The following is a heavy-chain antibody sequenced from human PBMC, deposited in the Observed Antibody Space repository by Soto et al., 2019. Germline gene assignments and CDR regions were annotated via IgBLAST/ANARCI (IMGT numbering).Heavy chain of an antibody. CDR1: GGSISSYY. CDR2: IYYSGST. V-gene: IGHV4-59*01. D-gene: IGHD1-26*01. Sequence: QVQLQESGPGLVKPSETLSLTCTVSGGSISSYYWSWIRQPPGKGLEWIGYIYYSGSTNYNPSLKSRVTISVDTSKNQFSLKLSSVTAADTAVYYCARDIVGATRREYGMDVWGQGTTVTVSS. CDR3: ARDIVGATRREYGMDV. J-gene: IGHJ6*02.